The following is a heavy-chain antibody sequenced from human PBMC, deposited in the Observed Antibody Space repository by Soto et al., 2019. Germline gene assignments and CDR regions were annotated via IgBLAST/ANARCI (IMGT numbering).Heavy chain of an antibody. Sequence: QVQLVESGGGVVQPGRSLRLSCAASGFTFSSYAMHWVRQAPGKGLEWVAVISYDGSNKYYADSVKGRFTISRDNSKNTLYLQMNSLRAEDTAVYYCARGGYSYSPKRHYYYYGMDVWGQGTTVTVSS. CDR3: ARGGYSYSPKRHYYYYGMDV. CDR1: GFTFSSYA. D-gene: IGHD5-18*01. V-gene: IGHV3-30-3*01. CDR2: ISYDGSNK. J-gene: IGHJ6*02.